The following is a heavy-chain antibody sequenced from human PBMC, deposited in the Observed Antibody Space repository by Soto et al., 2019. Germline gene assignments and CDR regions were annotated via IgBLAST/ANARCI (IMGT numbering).Heavy chain of an antibody. J-gene: IGHJ4*02. D-gene: IGHD3-22*01. CDR2: INHSGST. CDR3: ARGGSDMIVVVLPFDY. Sequence: PSETLSLTCAVYGGSFSGYYWSWIRQPPGKGLEWIGEINHSGSTNYNPSLKSRVTISVDTSKNQFSLKLSSVTAADTAVYYCARGGSDMIVVVLPFDYWGQGTLVTVSS. V-gene: IGHV4-34*01. CDR1: GGSFSGYY.